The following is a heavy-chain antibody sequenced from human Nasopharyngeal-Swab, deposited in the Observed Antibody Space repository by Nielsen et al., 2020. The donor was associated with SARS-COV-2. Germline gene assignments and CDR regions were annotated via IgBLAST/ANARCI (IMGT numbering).Heavy chain of an antibody. CDR2: IWYDGSNK. J-gene: IGHJ4*02. D-gene: IGHD2-2*01. V-gene: IGHV3-33*01. CDR1: GFTFSSYG. CDR3: ARAIYCSSTSCCGFDY. Sequence: LSLTCAASGFTFSSYGMHWVRQAPGKGLEWVAVIWYDGSNKYYADSVKGRFTISRDNSKNTLYLQMNSLRAEDTAVYYCARAIYCSSTSCCGFDYWGQGTLVTVSS.